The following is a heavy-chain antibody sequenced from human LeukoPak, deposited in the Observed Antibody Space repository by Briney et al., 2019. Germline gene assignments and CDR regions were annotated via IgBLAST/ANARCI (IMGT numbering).Heavy chain of an antibody. V-gene: IGHV3-15*01. CDR2: IKSKTDGGTT. CDR3: TTENPTDF. Sequence: GGSLRLSCAASGFPFTNAWMSWVRQAPGKGLEWVCRIKSKTDGGTTDYAAPVKGRFTISRDDSENTLYLQVNTVKIEDTAVYYCTTENPTDFWGQGTLVTVSS. J-gene: IGHJ4*02. CDR1: GFPFTNAW.